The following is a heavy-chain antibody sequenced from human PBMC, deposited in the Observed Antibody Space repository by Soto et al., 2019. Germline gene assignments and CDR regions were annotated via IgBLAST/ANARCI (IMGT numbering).Heavy chain of an antibody. CDR3: PKGGGTSGWFELDV. V-gene: IGHV3-9*01. CDR1: GFTFDDYA. J-gene: IGHJ4*02. CDR2: ITWNSGGI. Sequence: EVQLVESGGGLVQPGRSLRLSCAASGFTFDDYAMHWVRQAPGKGLEWVSTITWNSGGIAYADSVKGRFTISRDNAKNSLYLQMNRLRPEDTALYCCPKGGGTSGWFELDVWGQGNLLTVSS. D-gene: IGHD6-19*01.